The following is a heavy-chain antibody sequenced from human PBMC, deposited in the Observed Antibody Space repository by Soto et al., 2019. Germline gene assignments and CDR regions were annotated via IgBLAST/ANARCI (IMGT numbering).Heavy chain of an antibody. CDR2: ISGSGGTT. J-gene: IGHJ4*02. V-gene: IGHV3-23*01. CDR3: ARDGSRSSRAFDS. CDR1: GFTFSSFG. D-gene: IGHD3-10*01. Sequence: GGSLRLSCEISGFTFSSFGMGWVCHFPGTGLEWVSSISGSGGTTYYADSVQGRFTISRANSMNTLYLEMNSLRAEDTAFYFCARDGSRSSRAFDSWGRGTLVTVSS.